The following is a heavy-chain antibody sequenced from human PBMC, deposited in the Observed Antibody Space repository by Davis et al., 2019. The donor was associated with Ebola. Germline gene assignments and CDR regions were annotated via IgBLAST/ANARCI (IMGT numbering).Heavy chain of an antibody. D-gene: IGHD3-10*01. CDR2: ISAYNGNT. Sequence: ASVTVSCQASGYTFTSYGISWLRQAPGQGLEWMGWISAYNGNTNYAQNLQGRVTMTTDTSTSTAYMELRSLRPVDTAVYYCAGGTRVRGVYYYGMDVWGQGTTVTVSS. CDR1: GYTFTSYG. J-gene: IGHJ6*01. V-gene: IGHV1-18*01. CDR3: AGGTRVRGVYYYGMDV.